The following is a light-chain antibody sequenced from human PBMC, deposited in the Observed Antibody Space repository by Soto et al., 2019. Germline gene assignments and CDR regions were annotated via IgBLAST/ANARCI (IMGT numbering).Light chain of an antibody. CDR1: QSLSSW. J-gene: IGKJ5*01. CDR2: DAS. V-gene: IGKV1-5*01. CDR3: QQYDNPPIT. Sequence: DIQITQSPSTLSASVGDRVTITCRASQSLSSWLAWYQQKPGKAPKLLIYDASSLESGVPSRFSGSGSGTEFTLTISSLQPDDFATYYCQQYDNPPITFGQGTRLEI.